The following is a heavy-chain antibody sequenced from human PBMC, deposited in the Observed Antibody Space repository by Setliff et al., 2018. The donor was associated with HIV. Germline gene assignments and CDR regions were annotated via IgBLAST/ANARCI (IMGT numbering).Heavy chain of an antibody. J-gene: IGHJ2*01. Sequence: PGGSLRLSCSASGFDFGDYAMSWVRQAPGKGLEWVGFIRDKAFGGTTENAASVKGRFSISRDDSKSIAYLQMSSLKTEDTAIYYCCRTLISSTLTARARPRYFDLWGRGTLVTVSS. D-gene: IGHD2-2*01. V-gene: IGHV3-49*04. CDR1: GFDFGDYA. CDR2: IRDKAFGGTT. CDR3: CRTLISSTLTARARPRYFDL.